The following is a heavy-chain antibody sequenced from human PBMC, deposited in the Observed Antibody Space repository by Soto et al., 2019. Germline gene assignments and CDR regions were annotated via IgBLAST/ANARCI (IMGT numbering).Heavy chain of an antibody. J-gene: IGHJ4*02. Sequence: TLSLTCAVSGGSISSGGHSWSWIRQPPGKGLEWIGYIYHSGSTYYNPSLKSRVTISVDRSKNQFSLKLSSVTAADTAVYYCARGGWELPGDNYFDYWGQGTLVTVSS. CDR3: ARGGWELPGDNYFDY. V-gene: IGHV4-30-2*01. CDR2: IYHSGST. D-gene: IGHD1-26*01. CDR1: GGSISSGGHS.